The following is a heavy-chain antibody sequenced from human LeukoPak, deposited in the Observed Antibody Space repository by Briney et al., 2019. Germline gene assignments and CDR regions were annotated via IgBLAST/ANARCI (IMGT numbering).Heavy chain of an antibody. CDR3: ARELLGMDV. D-gene: IGHD2-15*01. CDR2: ISYDGSNK. V-gene: IGHV3-30*04. J-gene: IGHJ6*04. CDR1: GFTFSSYA. Sequence: GGSLRLSCAASGFTFSSYAMHWVRQAPGKGLEWVAVISYDGSNKYYAVSVKGRFTISRDNSKNTLYLQMNSLRAEDTAVYYCARELLGMDVWGKGTTVTVSS.